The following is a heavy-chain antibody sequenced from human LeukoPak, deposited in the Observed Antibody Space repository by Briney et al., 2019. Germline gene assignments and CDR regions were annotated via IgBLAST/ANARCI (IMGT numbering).Heavy chain of an antibody. V-gene: IGHV3-21*03. D-gene: IGHD3-9*01. CDR1: GFTFSNYS. J-gene: IGHJ3*02. Sequence: PGGSLRLSCAASGFTFSNYSMNWVRQAPGKGLEWVSSISSSSSYIYYADSVKGRFTISRDNAKNSLYLQMNSLRAEDTAVYYCARETTTYFDWLLDAFDIWGQGTMVTVSS. CDR2: ISSSSSYI. CDR3: ARETTTYFDWLLDAFDI.